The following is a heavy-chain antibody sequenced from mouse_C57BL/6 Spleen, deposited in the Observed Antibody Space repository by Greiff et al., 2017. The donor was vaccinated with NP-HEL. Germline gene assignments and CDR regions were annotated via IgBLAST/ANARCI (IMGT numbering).Heavy chain of an antibody. D-gene: IGHD4-1*01. J-gene: IGHJ2*01. CDR3: ARRGGKTGTWNFDY. V-gene: IGHV5-17*01. CDR2: ISSGSSTI. Sequence: EVMLVESGGGLVKPGGSLKLSCAASGFTFSDYGMHWVRQAPEMGLEWVAYISSGSSTIYYADTVKGRFTISRDNAKNTLFLQMTSLRSEDTAMYYCARRGGKTGTWNFDYWGQGTTLTVSS. CDR1: GFTFSDYG.